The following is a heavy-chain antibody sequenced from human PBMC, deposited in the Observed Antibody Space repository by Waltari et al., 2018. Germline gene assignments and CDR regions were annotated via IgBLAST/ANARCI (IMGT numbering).Heavy chain of an antibody. D-gene: IGHD3-16*01. CDR2: IRSKDYGATT. V-gene: IGHV3-49*04. J-gene: IGHJ4*02. Sequence: EVQLVESGGGLVHPARSVRLTCTTSGFTMGDSAMSWVSQAPRKGLEWVGFIRSKDYGATTEYAASVKGRFTISRDDSKSIVYLQMNSLKTEDTAVYYCTRDWGFTWGQGTLVTVSS. CDR1: GFTMGDSA. CDR3: TRDWGFT.